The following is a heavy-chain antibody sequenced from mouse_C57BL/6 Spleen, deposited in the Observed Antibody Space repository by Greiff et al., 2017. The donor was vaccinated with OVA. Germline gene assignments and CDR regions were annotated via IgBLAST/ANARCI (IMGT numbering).Heavy chain of an antibody. CDR3: TRYYSNSYYFDY. J-gene: IGHJ2*01. CDR2: IDPETGGT. CDR1: GYTFTDYE. V-gene: IGHV1-15*01. D-gene: IGHD2-5*01. Sequence: SGAELVRPGDSVTLSCKASGYTFTDYEMHWVKQTPVHGLEWIGAIDPETGGTAYNQKFKGKAILTADKSSSTAYMELRSLTSEDSAVYYCTRYYSNSYYFDYWGQGTTLTVYS.